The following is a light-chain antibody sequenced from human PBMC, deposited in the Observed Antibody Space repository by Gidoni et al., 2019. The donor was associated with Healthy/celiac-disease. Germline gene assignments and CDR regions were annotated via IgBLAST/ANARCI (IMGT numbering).Light chain of an antibody. V-gene: IGKV1-39*01. J-gene: IGKJ2*01. CDR2: AAS. Sequence: DIQMTQSPSSLSASVGDRVTLTCRASQSISSYLNWYQQKPGKAPKLLIYAASSLQSGVPSRFSGSGSGTDFTLTISSLQPEDFATYYCQQSYSTPPQTFGQGTKLEIK. CDR3: QQSYSTPPQT. CDR1: QSISSY.